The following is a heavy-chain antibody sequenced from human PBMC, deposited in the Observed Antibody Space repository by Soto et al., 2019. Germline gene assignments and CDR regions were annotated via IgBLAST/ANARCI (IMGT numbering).Heavy chain of an antibody. Sequence: ASVKVSCKASGYTFTGYYMHWVRQAPGQGLEWMGWINPNSGGTNYAQKFQGWVTMTRDTSIGTAYMELSRLRSDDTAVYYCAREATYYDFWSGYYHGPETPNNYFGYWGQGTLVTVSS. J-gene: IGHJ4*02. CDR1: GYTFTGYY. CDR3: AREATYYDFWSGYYHGPETPNNYFGY. V-gene: IGHV1-2*04. CDR2: INPNSGGT. D-gene: IGHD3-3*01.